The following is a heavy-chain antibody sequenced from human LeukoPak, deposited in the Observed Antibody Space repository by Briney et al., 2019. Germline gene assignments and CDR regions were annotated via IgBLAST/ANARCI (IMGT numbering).Heavy chain of an antibody. V-gene: IGHV3-23*01. Sequence: PGGSLRLSCVGSGFTFRSHAMSWVRQAPEKGLEFVSGIYENGGTTYYADSVKGRFSTSRDSSTSTLFLQMDSLRVEDTAMYYCARPTDGDSTRYGMDVWGQGTTVIVSS. CDR1: GFTFRSHA. D-gene: IGHD2-21*02. CDR3: ARPTDGDSTRYGMDV. CDR2: IYENGGTT. J-gene: IGHJ6*02.